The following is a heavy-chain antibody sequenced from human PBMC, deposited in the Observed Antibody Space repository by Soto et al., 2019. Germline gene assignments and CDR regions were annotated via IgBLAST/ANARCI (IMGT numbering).Heavy chain of an antibody. Sequence: QVQLVQSGAEVKMPGSSVKVSCTASGGTFTSYTFSWVRQVPGQGLEWMGRIIPILRMADFAQKFQGRGTINADECTSTVYMKLSSLRSEATAVYYCATSYGPGSAHFDYWGQGTLVTVS. J-gene: IGHJ4*02. D-gene: IGHD3-10*01. CDR2: IIPILRMA. CDR3: ATSYGPGSAHFDY. V-gene: IGHV1-69*02. CDR1: GGTFTSYT.